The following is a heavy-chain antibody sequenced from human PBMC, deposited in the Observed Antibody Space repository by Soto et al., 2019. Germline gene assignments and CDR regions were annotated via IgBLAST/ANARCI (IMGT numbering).Heavy chain of an antibody. V-gene: IGHV4-34*01. CDR3: ARRETIVATISGRYYYYYGMDV. D-gene: IGHD2-15*01. J-gene: IGHJ6*02. CDR1: GGYFSGYY. Sequence: PTATLCLTWAVYGGYFSGYYGSWIRQPPGKGLEWIGEINHSGSTNYNPSLKSRVTISVDTSKNQFSLKLSSVTAADTAVYYCARRETIVATISGRYYYYYGMDVWGQGTTVTVSS. CDR2: INHSGST.